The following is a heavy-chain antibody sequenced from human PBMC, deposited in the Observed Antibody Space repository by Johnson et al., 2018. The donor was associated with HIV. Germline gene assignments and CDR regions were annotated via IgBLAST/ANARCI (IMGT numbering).Heavy chain of an antibody. D-gene: IGHD3-22*01. J-gene: IGHJ3*01. CDR2: IKQDGSEK. CDR3: AKNQLLRYDAFNF. V-gene: IGHV3-7*02. CDR1: GFTFSDYW. Sequence: VQLVESGGGLVQPGGSLRLSCATSGFTFSDYWMSWVRQAPGKGLEWVANIKQDGSEKYYVDSVKGRFTISRDNAKNSLYLQMNNLRDEDTAVYYCAKNQLLRYDAFNFWGQGTMVTVSS.